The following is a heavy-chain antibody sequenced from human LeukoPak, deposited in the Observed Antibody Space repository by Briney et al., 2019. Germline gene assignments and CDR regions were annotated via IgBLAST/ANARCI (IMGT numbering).Heavy chain of an antibody. D-gene: IGHD3-10*01. V-gene: IGHV1-18*01. CDR2: ISAYNGNT. CDR3: ARDNRITMVRGATYYGMDV. CDR1: GYTFTSYG. J-gene: IGHJ6*02. Sequence: HGASVKVSCEASGYTFTSYGISWVRQAPGQGLEWVGWISAYNGNTNYAQKLQGRVTMTTNTSTSTAYMELRSLRSDDTAVYYCARDNRITMVRGATYYGMDVWGQGTTVTVSS.